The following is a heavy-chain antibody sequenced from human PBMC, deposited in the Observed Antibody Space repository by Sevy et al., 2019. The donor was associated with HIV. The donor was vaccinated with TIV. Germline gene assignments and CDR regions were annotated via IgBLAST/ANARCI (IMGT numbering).Heavy chain of an antibody. D-gene: IGHD6-13*01. CDR3: VKDREGIAADRDFDY. V-gene: IGHV3-30*18. Sequence: GGSLRLSCAASGFTFSSYGMHWVRQAPGKGLEWVAVILYDGSNKYYADSVKGRFTISRDNSKNTLYLQMNSLRAEDTAVYYCVKDREGIAADRDFDYWGQGTLVTVSS. CDR1: GFTFSSYG. CDR2: ILYDGSNK. J-gene: IGHJ4*02.